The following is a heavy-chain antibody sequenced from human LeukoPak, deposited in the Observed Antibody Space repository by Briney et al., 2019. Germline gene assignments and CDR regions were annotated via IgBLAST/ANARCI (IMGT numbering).Heavy chain of an antibody. V-gene: IGHV3-74*01. J-gene: IGHJ4*02. CDR1: GFSFNNYW. CDR3: ARPDSSGHPTN. CDR2: INRDGSST. Sequence: VGSLRLSCTASGFSFNNYWMHWVRQAPGLGLVWVSRINRDGSSTNYVDSVKGRFTISRDNAKNTLYLQMDSLTAEDTAMYYCARPDSSGHPTNWGQGTLVTVSS. D-gene: IGHD3-22*01.